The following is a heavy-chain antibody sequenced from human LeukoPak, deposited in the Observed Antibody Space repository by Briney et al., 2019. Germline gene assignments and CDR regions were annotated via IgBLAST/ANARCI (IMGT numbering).Heavy chain of an antibody. CDR1: GFTFISYA. Sequence: GSLRLSCAASGFTFISYAMYWVRQAPGKGREWVAVISYDGGNKYYADSMKGRFTISRDNSKNTLYLQMNSLRADDRAVYYCARDYCSGSSCYSGGYWGQGTLVTVSS. CDR2: ISYDGGNK. CDR3: ARDYCSGSSCYSGGY. V-gene: IGHV3-30-3*01. J-gene: IGHJ4*02. D-gene: IGHD2-15*01.